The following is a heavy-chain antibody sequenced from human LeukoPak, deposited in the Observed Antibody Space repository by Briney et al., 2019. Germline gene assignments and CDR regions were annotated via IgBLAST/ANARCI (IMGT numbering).Heavy chain of an antibody. CDR2: ISSRGSYI. D-gene: IGHD2-15*01. Sequence: PGGSLRLSCAASGFTFRNYVIHWVRQAPGKGLEWVSCISSRGSYIYYADSVKGRFTISRDNAKNSLYLQMNSLRAEDTAVYYCTKDGRVASAATRPTYYYGMDVWGQGTTVIVSS. CDR3: TKDGRVASAATRPTYYYGMDV. CDR1: GFTFRNYV. V-gene: IGHV3-21*01. J-gene: IGHJ6*02.